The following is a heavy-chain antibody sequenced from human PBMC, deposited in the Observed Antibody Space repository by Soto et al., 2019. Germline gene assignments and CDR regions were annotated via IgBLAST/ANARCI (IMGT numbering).Heavy chain of an antibody. D-gene: IGHD5-12*01. CDR2: IFPGDSDT. J-gene: IGHJ6*02. CDR3: ARESGMEV. V-gene: IGHV5-51*01. CDR1: GYNFAGYW. Sequence: GESLKISCRTSGYNFAGYWIGWVRQMPGKGLEWLGIIFPGDSDTKYSPSFQGQVIISAEKSIRTAYLQWSSLKASDTAIYYCARESGMEVWGQGTTVTVSS.